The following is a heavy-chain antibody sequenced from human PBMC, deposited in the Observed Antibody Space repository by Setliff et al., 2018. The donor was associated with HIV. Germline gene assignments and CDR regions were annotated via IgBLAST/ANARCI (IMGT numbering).Heavy chain of an antibody. CDR3: ARKEIRVGFAFDI. J-gene: IGHJ3*02. D-gene: IGHD3-10*01. CDR2: IYYSGST. CDR1: GAPIRGGGYF. Sequence: PSETLSLTCSVSGAPIRGGGYFWTWIRQLPGRGLEWIGYIYYSGSTYYNPSLKSRVIISVDTSKNQFSLNLTSVTAADTAVYYCARKEIRVGFAFDIWGQGTMVTVSS. V-gene: IGHV4-31*03.